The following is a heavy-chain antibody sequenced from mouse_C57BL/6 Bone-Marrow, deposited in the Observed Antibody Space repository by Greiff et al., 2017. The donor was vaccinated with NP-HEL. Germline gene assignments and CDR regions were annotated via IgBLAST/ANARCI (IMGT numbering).Heavy chain of an antibody. CDR1: GFSLTSYG. CDR3: AKPVITTVVDHWYFDV. D-gene: IGHD1-1*01. Sequence: QVQLQASGPGLVAPSQSLSITCTVSGFSLTSYGVSWVRQPPGKGLEWLGVIWGDGTTNYHSALISRLSISKDNSKSQVYLKLNKLQTDDTATYYCAKPVITTVVDHWYFDVWGTGTTVTVSS. J-gene: IGHJ1*03. V-gene: IGHV2-3*01. CDR2: IWGDGTT.